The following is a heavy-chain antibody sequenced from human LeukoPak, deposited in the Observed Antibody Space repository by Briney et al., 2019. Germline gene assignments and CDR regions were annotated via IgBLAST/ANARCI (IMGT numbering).Heavy chain of an antibody. CDR3: AKDAIDIVVVVAAAHKGDAFDI. CDR1: GFTFSSYA. Sequence: GGSLRLSCAASGFTFSSYAMSWVRQAPGKGLEWVSAISGGGSSTYYADSVKGRFTISRDNSKNTLYLQMNSLRAEDTAVYYCAKDAIDIVVVVAAAHKGDAFDIWGQGTMVTVSS. CDR2: ISGGGSST. V-gene: IGHV3-23*01. D-gene: IGHD2-15*01. J-gene: IGHJ3*02.